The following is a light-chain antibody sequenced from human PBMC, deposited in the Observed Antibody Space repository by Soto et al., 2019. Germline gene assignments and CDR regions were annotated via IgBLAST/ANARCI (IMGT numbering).Light chain of an antibody. V-gene: IGKV1-39*01. CDR3: QQSYSTPIT. CDR2: AAS. Sequence: DIPITQSTSTLSASVGDRVTITFRASQTIHRWLAWHQQKPGKAPKLLIYAASSLQSGVPSRFSGSGSGTDFTLTISSLQPEDFATYYCQQSYSTPITFGQGTRLEI. CDR1: QTIHRW. J-gene: IGKJ5*01.